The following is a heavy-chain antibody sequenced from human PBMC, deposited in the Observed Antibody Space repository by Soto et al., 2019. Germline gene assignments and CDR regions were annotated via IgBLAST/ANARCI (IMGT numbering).Heavy chain of an antibody. CDR1: GFTLSSYW. Sequence: GGSLRLSCAASGFTLSSYWMSWVRQAPGKGLEWVASIRKDGSEIYYVDSVKDRFTISRDNANNSLYLQMNSLRAEDTAVYYCEREDAGYRDYYGMDVWGQGTTVTVSS. J-gene: IGHJ6*02. D-gene: IGHD6-13*01. CDR2: IRKDGSEI. CDR3: EREDAGYRDYYGMDV. V-gene: IGHV3-7*03.